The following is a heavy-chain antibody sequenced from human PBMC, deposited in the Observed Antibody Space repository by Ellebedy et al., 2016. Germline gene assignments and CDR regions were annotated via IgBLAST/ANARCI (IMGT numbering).Heavy chain of an antibody. CDR1: GFTFSNYA. J-gene: IGHJ6*02. V-gene: IGHV3-33*08. CDR2: ICYGESNK. Sequence: GESLKISXAASGFTFSNYAMHWVRQAPGKGLEWVAAICYGESNKYYADSVKGRFTVSRDIAKDTLDLEMNSLEVEDTAIYYCARGLLGDGMDVWGQGTMVTVSS. CDR3: ARGLLGDGMDV.